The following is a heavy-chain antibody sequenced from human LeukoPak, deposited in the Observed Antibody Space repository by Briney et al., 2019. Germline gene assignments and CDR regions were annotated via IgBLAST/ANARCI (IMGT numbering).Heavy chain of an antibody. Sequence: PGGSLRLSCAAFGFIVRSNHINWVRQAPGKGLEWVSITYSGDTTYYADSVKGRFIISRDNSKNTLYLQMNSLRAEDTAVYYCARDLFRRGYSYDYWGQGTLVTVSS. CDR2: TYSGDTT. J-gene: IGHJ4*02. V-gene: IGHV3-66*01. CDR3: ARDLFRRGYSYDY. D-gene: IGHD5-18*01. CDR1: GFIVRSNH.